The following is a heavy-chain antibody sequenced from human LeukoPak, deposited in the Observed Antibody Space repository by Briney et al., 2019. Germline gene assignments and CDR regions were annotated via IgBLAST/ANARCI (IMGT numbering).Heavy chain of an antibody. J-gene: IGHJ6*03. V-gene: IGHV3-20*04. CDR2: INWNGGST. CDR3: ARVPPYDFDFYYSYMDV. Sequence: GGSLRLSCAASGFTFDEYGMSWVRQAPGKGLEWASGINWNGGSTGYADSVKGRFTISRDNAKNSLYLHMNSLRADDTALYFCARVPPYDFDFYYSYMDVWGKGTTVTVSS. CDR1: GFTFDEYG. D-gene: IGHD3-3*01.